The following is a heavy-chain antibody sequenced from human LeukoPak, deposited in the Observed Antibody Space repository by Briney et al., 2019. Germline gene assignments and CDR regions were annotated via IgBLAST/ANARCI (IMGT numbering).Heavy chain of an antibody. V-gene: IGHV4-39*01. Sequence: PSETLSLTCTVSGGSISSSSYYWGWIRQPPGKGLEWIGSIYYSGSTYYNPSLKSRVTTSVDTSKNHFSLKLSYVTAADTALYYCARHRIAAGTVYWFDPWGQGTLVTVSS. CDR1: GGSISSSSYY. J-gene: IGHJ5*02. CDR2: IYYSGST. D-gene: IGHD6-13*01. CDR3: ARHRIAAGTVYWFDP.